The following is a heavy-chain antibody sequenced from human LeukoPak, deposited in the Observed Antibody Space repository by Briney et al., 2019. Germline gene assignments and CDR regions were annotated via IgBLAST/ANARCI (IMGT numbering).Heavy chain of an antibody. Sequence: ASVKVSCKASGYTFSGHYLHWVRQAPGQGLEWMGWINTNTGNPTYAQGFTGRFVFSLDTSVSTAYLHISSLEAEDTAIYYCATDLKKGDSGCFDYWGQGTLVTVSS. V-gene: IGHV7-4-1*02. CDR1: GYTFSGHY. CDR2: INTNTGNP. CDR3: ATDLKKGDSGCFDY. D-gene: IGHD6-19*01. J-gene: IGHJ4*02.